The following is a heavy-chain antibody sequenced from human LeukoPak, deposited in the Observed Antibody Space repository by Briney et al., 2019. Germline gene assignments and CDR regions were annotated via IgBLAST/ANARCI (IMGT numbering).Heavy chain of an antibody. Sequence: AESLKSSCKGSGYSFTSYWIGWVSQMPGKGLEWMGIIYPGDSDTRYSSSFQGQVTISADKSISTAYLQWSSLKASDTAMYYCARTLLETCIDYWGQGTLVTVSS. CDR2: IYPGDSDT. D-gene: IGHD1-26*01. CDR1: GYSFTSYW. J-gene: IGHJ4*02. CDR3: ARTLLETCIDY. V-gene: IGHV5-51*01.